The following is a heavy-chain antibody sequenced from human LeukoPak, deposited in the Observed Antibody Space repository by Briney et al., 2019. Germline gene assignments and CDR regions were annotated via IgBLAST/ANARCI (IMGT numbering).Heavy chain of an antibody. D-gene: IGHD3-3*02. CDR2: IYHSGST. J-gene: IGHJ4*02. CDR1: GGSISSGSW. V-gene: IGHV4-4*02. Sequence: SGTLSLTCAVYGGSISSGSWWSWVRQPPGKGLEWIGEIYHSGSTNYNPSLKSRVTISVDTSKNQFSLKLSSVTAADTAVYYCARGDRALDYWGQGTLVTVSS. CDR3: ARGDRALDY.